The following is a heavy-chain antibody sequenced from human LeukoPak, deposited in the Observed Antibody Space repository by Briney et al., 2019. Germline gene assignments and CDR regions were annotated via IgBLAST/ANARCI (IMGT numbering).Heavy chain of an antibody. CDR3: ARELLGSMAVAGPFDY. CDR1: DFTFNNYN. Sequence: GGSLRLSCTGSDFTFNNYNMSWVRQAPGKGLEWVSAIAGIRSSYSYTYYADSAKGRFTISRDNAKNSLYLQMNSLRAEDTAVYYCARELLGSMAVAGPFDYWGQGTLVTVSS. V-gene: IGHV3-21*01. CDR2: IAGIRSSYSYT. J-gene: IGHJ4*02. D-gene: IGHD6-19*01.